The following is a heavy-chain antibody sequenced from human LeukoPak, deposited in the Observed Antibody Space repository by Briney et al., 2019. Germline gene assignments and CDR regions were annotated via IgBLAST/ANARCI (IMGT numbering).Heavy chain of an antibody. D-gene: IGHD2-15*01. J-gene: IGHJ6*03. V-gene: IGHV4-59*01. CDR2: SYYTGNT. CDR1: GGSISRYY. Sequence: SETLSLTCTVSGGSISRYYWSGIRQPPGKGLEWIGFSYYTGNTNYNPSLKSRVTISVDTSTNQFSLKLSSVTAADTAVYYCARVQYAAGSYYMDVWGEGTTVTVSS. CDR3: ARVQYAAGSYYMDV.